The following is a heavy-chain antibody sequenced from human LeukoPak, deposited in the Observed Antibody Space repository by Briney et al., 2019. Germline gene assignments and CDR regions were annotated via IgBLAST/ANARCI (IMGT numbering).Heavy chain of an antibody. CDR2: IKHSGST. CDR3: ARGRYYYDSAGHLSPYYNMDV. D-gene: IGHD3-22*01. Sequence: PSETLSLTCTVSGGSLSINSYYWGWIRQPPGNGLEWIGNIKHSGSTYYNPSLRSRLTISVDTSKNQFSLKLSSVTAADTAVYYCARGRYYYDSAGHLSPYYNMDVWGKGTPVTVSS. V-gene: IGHV4-39*01. CDR1: GGSLSINSYY. J-gene: IGHJ6*03.